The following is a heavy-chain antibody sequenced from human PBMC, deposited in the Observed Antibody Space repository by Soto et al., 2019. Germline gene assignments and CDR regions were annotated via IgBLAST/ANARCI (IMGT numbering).Heavy chain of an antibody. D-gene: IGHD3-22*01. V-gene: IGHV4-30-4*01. CDR3: ARVSYYYDSSGYYHY. Sequence: PSETLSLTCTVSGGSISSGDYYWSWIRQPPGKGLEWIGYIYYSGSTYYNPSLKSRVTISVDTSKNQFSLKLSSVTAADTAVYYRARVSYYYDSSGYYHYWGRGTLVTVSS. CDR1: GGSISSGDYY. J-gene: IGHJ4*02. CDR2: IYYSGST.